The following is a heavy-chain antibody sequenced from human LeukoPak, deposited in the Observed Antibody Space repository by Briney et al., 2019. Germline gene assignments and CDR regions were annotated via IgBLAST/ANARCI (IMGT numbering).Heavy chain of an antibody. CDR3: ASGPRITGTYYYYYYYYMDV. CDR1: GGTFSSYA. D-gene: IGHD1-7*01. V-gene: IGHV1-69*04. J-gene: IGHJ6*03. CDR2: IIPILGIA. Sequence: ASVKVSCKASGGTFSSYAISWVRQAPGQGLEWMGRIIPILGIANYAQKFQGRVTITADKSTSTAYMELSSLRSEDTAVYYCASGPRITGTYYYYYYYYMDVWGKGTTVTVSS.